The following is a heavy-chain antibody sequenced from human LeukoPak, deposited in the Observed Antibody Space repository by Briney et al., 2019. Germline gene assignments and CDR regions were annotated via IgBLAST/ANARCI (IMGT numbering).Heavy chain of an antibody. D-gene: IGHD6-19*01. CDR1: GFTFSSYE. J-gene: IGHJ4*02. CDR3: ARRSGIAVAGAFDY. CDR2: ISSSGSTM. Sequence: GGSLRLSCAASGFTFSSYEMNWVRQAPGKGLEWVSYISSSGSTMYYADSVKGRFTISRDNSKNTLCLQMNSLRAEDTAVYYCARRSGIAVAGAFDYWGQGTLVTVSS. V-gene: IGHV3-48*03.